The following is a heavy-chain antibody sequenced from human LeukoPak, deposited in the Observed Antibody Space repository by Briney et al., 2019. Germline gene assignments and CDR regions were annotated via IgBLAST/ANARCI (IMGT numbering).Heavy chain of an antibody. V-gene: IGHV3-9*01. CDR3: AKGSGYYDSSGYYH. CDR2: ISWNSGSI. CDR1: GFTFDDYA. Sequence: PGGSLRLSCAASGFTFDDYAMHWVRQAPGKGLEWVSGISWNSGSIGYADSVKGRFTISRDNAKNSLYLQMNSLRAEDTALYYCAKGSGYYDSSGYYHWGQGTLVTVSS. D-gene: IGHD3-22*01. J-gene: IGHJ5*02.